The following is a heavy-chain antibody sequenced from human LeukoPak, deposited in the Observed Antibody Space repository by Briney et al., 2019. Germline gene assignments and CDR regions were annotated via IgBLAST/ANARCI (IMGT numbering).Heavy chain of an antibody. CDR3: ARVYNEGLDGYFDSSLHY. Sequence: PGGSLRLSCSGSGFTFNNYWMHWVRQAPGKGLEWVSRISSVGGDTSYAASVMGRFTSSRDNAKNTLYLQMKSLKAEDTAVYYCARVYNEGLDGYFDSSLHYWGQGILVTISS. V-gene: IGHV3-74*01. CDR2: ISSVGGDT. D-gene: IGHD3-22*01. CDR1: GFTFNNYW. J-gene: IGHJ4*02.